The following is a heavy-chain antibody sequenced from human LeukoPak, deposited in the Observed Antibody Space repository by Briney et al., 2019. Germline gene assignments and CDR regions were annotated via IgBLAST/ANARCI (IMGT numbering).Heavy chain of an antibody. J-gene: IGHJ5*02. V-gene: IGHV4-4*07. CDR2: FSSSGTT. CDR3: ARVNDP. CDR1: GDSISYFY. Sequence: PSETLSLTCSVSGDSISYFYWSWIRQAAGKGLEWIGRFSSSGTTDYNASLKSRVTMSVDTSKNQLSLKVISVTAADTAVYYCARVNDPWGQGTLVTVSS.